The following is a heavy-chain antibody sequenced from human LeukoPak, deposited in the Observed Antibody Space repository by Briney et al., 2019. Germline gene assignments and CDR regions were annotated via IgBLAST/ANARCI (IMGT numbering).Heavy chain of an antibody. D-gene: IGHD1-26*01. CDR1: GFTFSSYW. J-gene: IGHJ4*02. V-gene: IGHV3-7*03. CDR3: ARVQYYGGGSYYVFDY. CDR2: IKQDGSEK. Sequence: PGGSLRLSCAASGFTFSSYWMSWVRQAPGKGLEWVANIKQDGSEKYYVDSLKGRFTISRDNAKNSLYLQMNSLRAEDTAVYYCARVQYYGGGSYYVFDYWGQGTLVTVSS.